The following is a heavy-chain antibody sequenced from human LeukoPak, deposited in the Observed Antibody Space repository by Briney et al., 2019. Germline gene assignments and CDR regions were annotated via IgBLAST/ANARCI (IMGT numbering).Heavy chain of an antibody. CDR1: GGSISSYY. CDR3: ARQGWEPLRPYFDY. Sequence: KSSETLSLTCTVSGGSISSYYWSWIRQPPGKGLEWIGYIYYSGSTNYNPSLKSRVTISVDTSKNQFSLKLSSVTAADTAVYYCARQGWEPLRPYFDYWGQGTLVTVSS. V-gene: IGHV4-59*08. D-gene: IGHD1-26*01. CDR2: IYYSGST. J-gene: IGHJ4*02.